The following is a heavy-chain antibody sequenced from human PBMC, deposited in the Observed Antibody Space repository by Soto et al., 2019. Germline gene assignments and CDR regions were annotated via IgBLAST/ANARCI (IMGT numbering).Heavy chain of an antibody. D-gene: IGHD3-22*01. CDR2: INHSGST. CDR3: FDSSGAAEPY. Sequence: QVQLQQWGAGLLKPSETLSLTCAVYGGSFSGYYWSWIRQPPGKGLEWIGEINHSGSTNYNPSPKSRVTISVDTSKNQFSLKLSSVTAADTAVYYCFDSSGAAEPYWGQGTLVTVSS. CDR1: GGSFSGYY. V-gene: IGHV4-34*01. J-gene: IGHJ4*02.